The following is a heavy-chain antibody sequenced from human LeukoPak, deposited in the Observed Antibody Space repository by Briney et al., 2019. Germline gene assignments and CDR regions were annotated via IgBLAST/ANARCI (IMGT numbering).Heavy chain of an antibody. CDR3: VRRPSSSSYYFDY. CDR2: ISSNGGST. V-gene: IGHV3-64*01. Sequence: GGSLRLSCAASGFTFSGSVMHWVRQAPGKGLENLSVISSNGGSTFYANSVKGRFTISRDNSKNTLYLQMGSLRAEDMAVYYRVRRPSSSSYYFDYWGQGTLVTVSS. D-gene: IGHD6-6*01. CDR1: GFTFSGSV. J-gene: IGHJ4*02.